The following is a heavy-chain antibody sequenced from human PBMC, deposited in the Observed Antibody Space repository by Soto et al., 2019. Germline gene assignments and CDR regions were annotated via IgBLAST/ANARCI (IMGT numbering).Heavy chain of an antibody. CDR1: GYTFTSYD. J-gene: IGHJ3*01. D-gene: IGHD3-10*01. V-gene: IGHV1-18*01. CDR3: ARDVGDESITYNDAFDV. Sequence: ASVKVSCKAFGYTFTSYDINWVRQATGQGLEWIGWVNAYRDYTDYAEKFQDRVTMTTDTSTNTAYMELRSLTYNDTAVYYCARDVGDESITYNDAFDVWGQGTMVTV. CDR2: VNAYRDYT.